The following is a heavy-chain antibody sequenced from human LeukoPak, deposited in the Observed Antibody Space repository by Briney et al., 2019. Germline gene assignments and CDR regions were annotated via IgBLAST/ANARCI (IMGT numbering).Heavy chain of an antibody. CDR2: ISYDGSNK. CDR3: ARFPPGIAAAGNYYYYGMDV. Sequence: GGSLRLSCAASGFTFSSYAMSWVRQAPGKGLEWVAVISYDGSNKYYADSVKGRFTISRDNSKNTLYLQMNSLRAEDTAVYYCARFPPGIAAAGNYYYYGMDVWGQGTTVTVSS. D-gene: IGHD6-13*01. V-gene: IGHV3-30*04. J-gene: IGHJ6*02. CDR1: GFTFSSYA.